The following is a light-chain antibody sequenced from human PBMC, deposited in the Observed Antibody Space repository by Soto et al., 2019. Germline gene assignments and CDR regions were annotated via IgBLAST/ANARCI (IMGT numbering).Light chain of an antibody. CDR3: SSYAGSNKV. J-gene: IGLJ1*01. V-gene: IGLV2-8*01. CDR1: SSDVGGYNY. Sequence: QSVLTQPPSASGSPGQSVTISCTGTSSDVGGYNYVSWYQQHPGKAPKLMIYEVSKRPSGVPDRFSGSKSGNTASLPVSGLQAEDEADYYCSSYAGSNKVFGTGTKLTVL. CDR2: EVS.